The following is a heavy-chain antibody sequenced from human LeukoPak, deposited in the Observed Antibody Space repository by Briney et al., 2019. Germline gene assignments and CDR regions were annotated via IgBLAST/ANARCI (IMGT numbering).Heavy chain of an antibody. Sequence: AGGSLRLSCAGSGFTFSNYDMTWVRQAPGKGLEWVSAISGSGDSTYHADSVQGRFTISRDNSKNKLYLQMSSLKAEDTAVYYCAKGDYSITWFGPLDYWGQGTLVTVSS. CDR1: GFTFSNYD. V-gene: IGHV3-23*01. D-gene: IGHD4-11*01. CDR3: AKGDYSITWFGPLDY. J-gene: IGHJ4*02. CDR2: ISGSGDST.